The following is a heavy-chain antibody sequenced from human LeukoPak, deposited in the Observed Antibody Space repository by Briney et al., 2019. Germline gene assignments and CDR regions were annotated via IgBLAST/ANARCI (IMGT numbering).Heavy chain of an antibody. V-gene: IGHV1-2*06. J-gene: IGHJ4*02. CDR1: GYTFTGYY. CDR2: INPNSGGT. CDR3: ARSVQRYCSGGSCYSNFSPRDY. D-gene: IGHD2-15*01. Sequence: ASVKVSCKASGYTFTGYYMHWVRQAPGQGLGWMGRINPNSGGTNYAQKFQGRVTMTRDTSISTAYMELSRLRSDDTAVYYCARSVQRYCSGGSCYSNFSPRDYWGQGTLVTVSS.